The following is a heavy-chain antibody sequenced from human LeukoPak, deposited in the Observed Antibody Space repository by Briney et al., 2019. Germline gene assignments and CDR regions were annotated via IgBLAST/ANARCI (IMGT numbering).Heavy chain of an antibody. V-gene: IGHV3-64*01. CDR1: GFTFSRYG. D-gene: IGHD6-19*01. CDR2: ISGNGGTT. Sequence: GGSLRLSCAASGFTFSRYGLHWVRQAPGKGLEYVSAISGNGGTTYYANSVKGRFTISRDNSKNTLYLQMGSLRAEDMGVYYCARAGIAVIGSRNPRERWGQGTLVTVSS. CDR3: ARAGIAVIGSRNPRER. J-gene: IGHJ4*02.